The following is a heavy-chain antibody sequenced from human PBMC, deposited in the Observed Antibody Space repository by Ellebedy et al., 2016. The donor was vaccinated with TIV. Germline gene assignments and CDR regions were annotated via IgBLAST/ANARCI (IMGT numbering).Heavy chain of an antibody. V-gene: IGHV1-69*13. CDR1: GGTFSSYA. CDR2: IIPIFGTA. D-gene: IGHD1-26*01. CDR3: ARGPGRGSYYDHFDY. J-gene: IGHJ4*02. Sequence: SVKVSCXASGGTFSSYAISWVRQAPGQGLEWMGGIIPIFGTANYAQKFQGRVTITADESTSTAYMELSSLRSEDTAVYYCARGPGRGSYYDHFDYWGQGTLVTVSS.